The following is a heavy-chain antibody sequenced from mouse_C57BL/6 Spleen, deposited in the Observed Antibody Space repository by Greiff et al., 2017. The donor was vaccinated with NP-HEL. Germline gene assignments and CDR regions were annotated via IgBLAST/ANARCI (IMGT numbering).Heavy chain of an antibody. J-gene: IGHJ3*01. V-gene: IGHV1-22*01. CDR3: ARRGDYDGPFAY. CDR2: INPNNGGT. CDR1: GYTFTDYN. D-gene: IGHD2-4*01. Sequence: EVQLQQSGPELVKPGASVKMSCKASGYTFTDYNMHWVKQSHGKSLEWIGYINPNNGGTSYNQKFKGKATLTVNKSSSTAYMELRSLTSEDSAVYYCARRGDYDGPFAYWGQRTLVTVSA.